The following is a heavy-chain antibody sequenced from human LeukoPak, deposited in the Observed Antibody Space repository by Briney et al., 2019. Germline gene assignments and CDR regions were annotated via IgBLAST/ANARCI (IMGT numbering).Heavy chain of an antibody. D-gene: IGHD6-13*01. CDR3: AKDAAGPEY. CDR2: VSTGGGST. Sequence: GRSLRLSCAVSGLTFSDYSMAWVRQAQGKGRFWVSGVSTGGGSTYYADSVEGRFTISRDNSRNTLYLKMNSLSAEVTAVYYCAKDAAGPEYWGQGSLVTVSS. CDR1: GLTFSDYS. V-gene: IGHV3-23*01. J-gene: IGHJ4*02.